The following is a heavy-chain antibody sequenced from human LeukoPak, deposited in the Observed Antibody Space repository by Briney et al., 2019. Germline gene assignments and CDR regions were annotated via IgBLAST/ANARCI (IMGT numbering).Heavy chain of an antibody. CDR2: INIDGSGT. D-gene: IGHD7-27*01. CDR1: GFTFSTNA. J-gene: IGHJ6*03. Sequence: GGSLRLSCVASGFTFSTNAMNWVRQAPGKGLVWVSRINIDGSGTTYADSVKGRFTISRDNAKNTLYLQMNSLRVEDTAVYYCARVRPGYYYMDVWGKGTTVTVSS. CDR3: ARVRPGYYYMDV. V-gene: IGHV3-74*01.